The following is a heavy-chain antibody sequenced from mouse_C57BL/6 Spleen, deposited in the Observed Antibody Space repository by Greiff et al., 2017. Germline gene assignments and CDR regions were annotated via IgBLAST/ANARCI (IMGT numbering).Heavy chain of an antibody. CDR3: ARRNYDYDEESYAMDY. CDR1: GFTFSDYG. V-gene: IGHV5-17*01. J-gene: IGHJ4*01. Sequence: EVMLVESGGGLVKPGGSLKLSCAASGFTFSDYGMHWVRQAPEKGLEWVAYISSGSSTIYYADTVKGRFTISRDNAKNTLFLQMTSLRSEDTAMYYCARRNYDYDEESYAMDYWGQGTSVTVSS. CDR2: ISSGSSTI. D-gene: IGHD2-4*01.